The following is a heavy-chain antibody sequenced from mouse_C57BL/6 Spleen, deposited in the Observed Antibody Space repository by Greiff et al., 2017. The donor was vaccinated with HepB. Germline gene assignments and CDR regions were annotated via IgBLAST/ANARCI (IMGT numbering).Heavy chain of an antibody. CDR2: ISYDGSN. V-gene: IGHV3-6*01. D-gene: IGHD1-1*01. J-gene: IGHJ1*03. CDR3: ARGATVVATKKNWYFDV. Sequence: VQLQQSGPGLVKPSQSLSLTCSVTGYSITSGYYWNWIRQFPGNKLEWMGYISYDGSNNYNPSLKNRISITRDTSKNQFFLKLNSVTTEDTATYYCARGATVVATKKNWYFDVWGTGTTVTVSP. CDR1: GYSITSGYY.